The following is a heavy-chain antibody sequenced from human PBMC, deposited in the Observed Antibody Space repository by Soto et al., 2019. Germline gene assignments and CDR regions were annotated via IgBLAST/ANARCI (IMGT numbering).Heavy chain of an antibody. CDR2: MNPNSGNT. D-gene: IGHD3-3*01. CDR1: GYTFTSYD. CDR3: ARAGWGVVIFPYGMDV. V-gene: IGHV1-8*01. J-gene: IGHJ6*02. Sequence: ASVKLSCKAAGYTFTSYDINWVRQATGQGLEWMGWMNPNSGNTGYAQKFQGRVTMTRNTSISTAYMELSSLRSEDTAVYYCARAGWGVVIFPYGMDVWAQAPLVTVSS.